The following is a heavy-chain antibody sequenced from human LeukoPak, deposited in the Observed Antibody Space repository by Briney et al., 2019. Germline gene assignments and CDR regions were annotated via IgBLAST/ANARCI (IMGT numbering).Heavy chain of an antibody. CDR2: IYQYGST. V-gene: IGHV4-38-2*01. CDR3: ARGTGYSLGH. CDR1: GYSISSGYY. D-gene: IGHD5-18*01. Sequence: KPSETLSLTCAVSGYSISSGYYWGWIRQPPGKGLEWIGTIYQYGSTYYNPSLKSRVTISVDTSKNQFSLNLSSVTAADTAVYCCARGTGYSLGHWGPGTLVTVSS. J-gene: IGHJ4*02.